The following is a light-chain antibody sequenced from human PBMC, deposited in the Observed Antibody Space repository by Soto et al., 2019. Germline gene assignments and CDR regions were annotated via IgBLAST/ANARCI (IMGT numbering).Light chain of an antibody. CDR3: QQYGNSPRT. Sequence: EIVLTQSPATLSLSPGERATLSCRASQSISSSLAWYQQKPGQAPRLLIYGASNGATGIPARFSGTGSGADFTLTISRLEPEDFAVYYCQQYGNSPRTFGQGTKVDIK. V-gene: IGKV3-20*01. CDR2: GAS. J-gene: IGKJ1*01. CDR1: QSISSS.